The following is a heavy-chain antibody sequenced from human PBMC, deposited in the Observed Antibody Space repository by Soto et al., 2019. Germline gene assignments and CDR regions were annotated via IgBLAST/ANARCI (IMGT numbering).Heavy chain of an antibody. V-gene: IGHV4-31*03. CDR3: ARGSSFDP. J-gene: IGHJ5*02. Sequence: PSETLSLTCTVSGASITTAYYWTWVRQHPVKGLEWIGHIYYTGNTYYNPSLKSRLNISLDTSKNQFSLQLESVTAADTAIYFCARGSSFDPWGQGTLVTVS. CDR1: GASITTAYY. D-gene: IGHD6-19*01. CDR2: IYYTGNT.